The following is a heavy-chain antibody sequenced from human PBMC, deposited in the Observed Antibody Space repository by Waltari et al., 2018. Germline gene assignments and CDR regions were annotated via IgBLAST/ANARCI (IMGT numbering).Heavy chain of an antibody. D-gene: IGHD5-12*01. CDR2: IIPIFGTA. V-gene: IGHV1-69*08. CDR3: AREVVEMATIDSPWYYGMDV. CDR1: GGTFSSYA. J-gene: IGHJ6*02. Sequence: QVQLVQSGAEVKKPGSSVKVSCKASGGTFSSYAISWVRQAPGQGLEWMGRIIPIFGTANYAQKFQGRVTITADKSTSTAYMELSSLRSEDTAVYYCAREVVEMATIDSPWYYGMDVWGQGTTVTVSS.